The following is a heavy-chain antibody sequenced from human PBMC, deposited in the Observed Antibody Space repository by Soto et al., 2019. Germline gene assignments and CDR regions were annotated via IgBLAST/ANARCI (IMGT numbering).Heavy chain of an antibody. CDR2: ISSNGGST. J-gene: IGHJ4*02. V-gene: IGHV3-64*02. CDR3: ARYYSSGNYDY. Sequence: ESGEGLVQPGGSLRLSCAASGFTFSSYAMHWVRQAPGKGLEYVSAISSNGGSTYYADSVKGRFTISRDNSKNTLYLQMGSLRAEDMAVYYCARYYSSGNYDYWGQGTLVTVSS. D-gene: IGHD3-22*01. CDR1: GFTFSSYA.